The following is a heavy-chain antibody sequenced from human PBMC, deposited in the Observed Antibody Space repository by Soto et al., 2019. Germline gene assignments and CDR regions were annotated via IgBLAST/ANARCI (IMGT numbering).Heavy chain of an antibody. CDR1: GFTFSSYA. V-gene: IGHV3-23*01. CDR2: ISGSGGST. J-gene: IGHJ4*02. CDR3: AEGRIAVAGTFDY. Sequence: LRLSCAASGFTFSSYAMSWVRQAPGKGLEWVSAISGSGGSTYYADSVKGRFTISRDNSKNTLYLQMNSLRAEDTAVYYCAEGRIAVAGTFDYWGQGTLVTVSS. D-gene: IGHD6-19*01.